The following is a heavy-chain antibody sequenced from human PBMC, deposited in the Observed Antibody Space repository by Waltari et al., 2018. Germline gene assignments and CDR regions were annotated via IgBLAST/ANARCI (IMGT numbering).Heavy chain of an antibody. D-gene: IGHD3-3*01. J-gene: IGHJ6*02. CDR1: ELSFSRYG. CDR2: IAYDDNNK. V-gene: IGHV3-30*18. CDR3: AKDQGRYLEWLFHGMDV. Sequence: QVQLVESGEGVVQPGKSLRLPCAASELSFSRYGMHRLRQAPGKGLEWVAVIAYDDNNKFYADSVRGRFTISRDDSKNTLFLQMNSLRAEDTAVYYCAKDQGRYLEWLFHGMDVWGQGTTVTVSS.